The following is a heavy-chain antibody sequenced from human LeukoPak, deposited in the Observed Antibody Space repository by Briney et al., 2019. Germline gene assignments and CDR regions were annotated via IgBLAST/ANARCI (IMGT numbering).Heavy chain of an antibody. CDR2: INQDGTEK. CDR1: GFTFTTYW. J-gene: IGHJ5*02. D-gene: IGHD3-3*01. CDR3: AKLSPTTLYDSRGWFDP. V-gene: IGHV3-7*03. Sequence: GESLRLSCAASGFTFTTYWMTWVRLAPGKGLEWVANINQDGTEKYYVDSVKGRFTISRDNSKNTLYLQMNRLRAEDTAVYYCAKLSPTTLYDSRGWFDPWGQGTLVTVSS.